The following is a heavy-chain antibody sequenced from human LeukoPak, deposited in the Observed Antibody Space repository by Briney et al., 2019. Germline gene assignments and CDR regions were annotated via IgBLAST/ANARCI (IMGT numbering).Heavy chain of an antibody. Sequence: TGGSLRLSCAASGFTFSSYEMNWVRQAPGKGLEWVSYISSSGSTIYYADSVKGRFTISRGNAKNSLYLQMNSLRAEDTAVYYCARGGSTYYYDSSGYIWGQGTLVTVSS. CDR1: GFTFSSYE. V-gene: IGHV3-48*03. CDR2: ISSSGSTI. J-gene: IGHJ4*02. D-gene: IGHD3-22*01. CDR3: ARGGSTYYYDSSGYI.